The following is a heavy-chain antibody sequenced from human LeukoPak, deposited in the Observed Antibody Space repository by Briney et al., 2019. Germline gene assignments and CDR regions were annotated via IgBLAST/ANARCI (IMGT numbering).Heavy chain of an antibody. D-gene: IGHD2-21*01. V-gene: IGHV4-34*01. J-gene: IGHJ5*02. CDR1: GGSFSGYY. Sequence: PSETLSLTCAVYGGSFSGYYWSWIRQPPGKGLEWIEEINHSGSTNYNPSLKSRVTISVDTSKNQFSLKLSSVTAADTAVYYCARSPTRYCGGDCPFDPWGQGTLVTVSS. CDR3: ARSPTRYCGGDCPFDP. CDR2: INHSGST.